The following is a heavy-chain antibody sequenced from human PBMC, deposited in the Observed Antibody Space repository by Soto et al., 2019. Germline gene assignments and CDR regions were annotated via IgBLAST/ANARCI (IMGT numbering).Heavy chain of an antibody. CDR2: IYPSGST. Sequence: QVQLQESGPGLVKPSGTLSLTCAVSGGSISSSNWWSWVRQPPGKGLEWIGEIYPSGSTNYNPSLMSRVTISVDKSKNQFSLRASSGTAADTAVYYCARKDGYSYGYWGYFDIWGRGTLVTVSS. CDR3: ARKDGYSYGYWGYFDI. J-gene: IGHJ2*01. V-gene: IGHV4-4*02. D-gene: IGHD5-18*01. CDR1: GGSISSSNW.